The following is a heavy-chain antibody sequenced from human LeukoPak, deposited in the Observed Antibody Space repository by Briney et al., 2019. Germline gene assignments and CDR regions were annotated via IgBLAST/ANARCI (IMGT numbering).Heavy chain of an antibody. J-gene: IGHJ3*02. CDR3: ARFRGSYYVYAFDI. CDR1: GYTFAGYY. D-gene: IGHD1-26*01. Sequence: ASVKVSCKASGYTFAGYYMHWVRQAPGQGLEWMGWINPNSGGTNYAQKFQGRVTMTRDTSITTAYMELSRLRSDDTAVYYCARFRGSYYVYAFDIWGQGTMVTVSS. V-gene: IGHV1-2*02. CDR2: INPNSGGT.